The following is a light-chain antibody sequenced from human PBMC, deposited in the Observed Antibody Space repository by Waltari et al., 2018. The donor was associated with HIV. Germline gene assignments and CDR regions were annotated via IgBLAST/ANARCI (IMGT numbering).Light chain of an antibody. Sequence: SYELTQPPSVSVSPGQTARITCSGAVLPKQHVYWYQQKPGQAPVLVIYKDSERPSGIPERFSGSSSGTTVTLTISGVQAEDEADYYCQSGDSSAPYVFGTGTKVTVL. J-gene: IGLJ1*01. CDR1: VLPKQH. CDR2: KDS. V-gene: IGLV3-25*03. CDR3: QSGDSSAPYV.